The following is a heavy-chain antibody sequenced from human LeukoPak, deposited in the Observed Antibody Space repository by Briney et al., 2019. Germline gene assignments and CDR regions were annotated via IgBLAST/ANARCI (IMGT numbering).Heavy chain of an antibody. D-gene: IGHD3-10*01. CDR1: GYTFTGYY. CDR2: IIPKFTLA. V-gene: IGHV1-69*13. CDR3: ARDPQLWESSGWFDS. J-gene: IGHJ5*01. Sequence: GASVKVSCKASGYTFTGYYMHWVRQAPGQGLEWMGGIIPKFTLAKYAQKFQGRVTITADESTSTAYMELSSLRSEDTAVYYCARDPQLWESSGWFDSWGQGTLVTVSS.